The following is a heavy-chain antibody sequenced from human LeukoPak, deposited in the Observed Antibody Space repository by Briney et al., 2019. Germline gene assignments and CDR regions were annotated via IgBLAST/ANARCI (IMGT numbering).Heavy chain of an antibody. CDR2: IIPILGIA. CDR1: GGTFSNYA. D-gene: IGHD2-15*01. Sequence: ASVKVSCKASGGTFSNYAISWVRQAPGQGLEWMGRIIPILGIAHYAQNFQGRVTITADKSASTAYMELSGLTSDDTAIYYCARALRGGDYSADYWGQGTLVTVSS. J-gene: IGHJ4*02. CDR3: ARALRGGDYSADY. V-gene: IGHV1-69*04.